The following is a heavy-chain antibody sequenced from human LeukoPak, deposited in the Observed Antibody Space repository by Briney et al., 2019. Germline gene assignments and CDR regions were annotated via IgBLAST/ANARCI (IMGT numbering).Heavy chain of an antibody. V-gene: IGHV3-33*06. J-gene: IGHJ4*02. D-gene: IGHD3-22*01. CDR2: IWYDGSNK. Sequence: GGSLRLSCAASGFTFSSYGMHWVRQAPGKGLEWVAVIWYDGSNKYYADSVKGRFTISRDNSKNTLYLQMNSLRAEDTAVYYCAQDSYYYDSSGYPDYWGQGTLVTVSS. CDR3: AQDSYYYDSSGYPDY. CDR1: GFTFSSYG.